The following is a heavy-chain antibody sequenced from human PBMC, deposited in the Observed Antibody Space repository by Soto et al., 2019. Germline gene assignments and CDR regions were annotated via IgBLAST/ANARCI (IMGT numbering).Heavy chain of an antibody. CDR1: GFTFSSYA. V-gene: IGHV3-30-3*01. CDR3: ASLVGAGDY. Sequence: QVQLVESGGGVVQPGRSLRLSCAASGFTFSSYAMHWVRQAPGKGLEWVAVISYDGSNKYYADSVKGRFTISRDNSKNTRYRQRNSLGAEDTAGHYCASLVGAGDYWGQGTLVTVSS. J-gene: IGHJ4*02. CDR2: ISYDGSNK. D-gene: IGHD3-3*01.